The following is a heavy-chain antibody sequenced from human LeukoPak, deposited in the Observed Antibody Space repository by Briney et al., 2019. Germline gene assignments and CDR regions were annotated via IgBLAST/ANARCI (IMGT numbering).Heavy chain of an antibody. V-gene: IGHV1-69*08. Sequence: GASVKVSCRASGGTFSRHTISWVRQAPGQGLEWIGRVIPILDKTKYAQHFQGRVTITADKSTSTAYMELSSLRSDDTAVYYCAREDLSDATGFYNYALDVWGQGTTVTVSS. D-gene: IGHD2-15*01. CDR2: VIPILDKT. J-gene: IGHJ6*02. CDR1: GGTFSRHT. CDR3: AREDLSDATGFYNYALDV.